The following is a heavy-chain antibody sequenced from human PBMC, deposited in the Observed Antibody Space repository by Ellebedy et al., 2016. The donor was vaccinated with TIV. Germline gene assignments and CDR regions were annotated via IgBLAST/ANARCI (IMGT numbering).Heavy chain of an antibody. Sequence: MPGGSLRLSCTVPGDSISGYYWSWIRQPPGKGLEWIGYIYSSGSGEYNPSLKSRVTMSVDTSKSQFSLRLNSVTAADTAVYYCARSGGWYTPYDYWGQGTLVTVSS. CDR1: GDSISGYY. V-gene: IGHV4-59*01. D-gene: IGHD6-19*01. J-gene: IGHJ4*02. CDR2: IYSSGSG. CDR3: ARSGGWYTPYDY.